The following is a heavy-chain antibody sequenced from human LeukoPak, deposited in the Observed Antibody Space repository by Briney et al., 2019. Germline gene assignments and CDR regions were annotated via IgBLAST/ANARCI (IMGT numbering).Heavy chain of an antibody. V-gene: IGHV3-74*01. CDR2: INTDGSTT. D-gene: IGHD2/OR15-2a*01. J-gene: IGHJ4*02. Sequence: GGSLRLSCAASGFTFSNDWMHWVRQAPGKGLVWVSRINTDGSTTTYADSVKGRFTISRDNAKNTLYLQMNSLRVEDTAVYYCARSRGGFYHDWGQGTLVTVSS. CDR3: ARSRGGFYHD. CDR1: GFTFSNDW.